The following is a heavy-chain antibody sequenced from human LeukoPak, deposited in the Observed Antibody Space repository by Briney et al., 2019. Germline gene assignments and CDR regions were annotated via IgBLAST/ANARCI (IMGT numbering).Heavy chain of an antibody. V-gene: IGHV3-23*01. CDR2: MSGSGVST. CDR3: AKPPEGRSGFYGADY. CDR1: GFTFSSYA. J-gene: IGHJ4*02. D-gene: IGHD3-3*01. Sequence: GGSLRLSCAASGFTFSSYAMSWVRQAPGKGLEWVSAMSGSGVSTYYADSVKGRFTISRDNSKNTLYLQMNSLRAEDTAVYYCAKPPEGRSGFYGADYWGQGTLVTVSS.